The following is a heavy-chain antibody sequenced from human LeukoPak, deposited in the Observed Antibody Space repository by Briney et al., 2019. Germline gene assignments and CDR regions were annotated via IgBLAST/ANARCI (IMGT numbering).Heavy chain of an antibody. CDR3: ARDHRVPAAITDYYYYYGMDV. J-gene: IGHJ6*02. CDR2: IWYDGSNK. Sequence: GGSLRLSCAASGFTFSSYGMHWVRQAPGKGLKWVAVIWYDGSNKYYADSVKGRFTISRDNSKNTLYLQMNSLRAEDTAVYYCARDHRVPAAITDYYYYYGMDVWGQGTTVTVSS. V-gene: IGHV3-33*01. CDR1: GFTFSSYG. D-gene: IGHD2-2*02.